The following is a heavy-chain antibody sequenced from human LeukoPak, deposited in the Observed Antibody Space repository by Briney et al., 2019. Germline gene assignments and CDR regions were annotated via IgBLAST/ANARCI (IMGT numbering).Heavy chain of an antibody. Sequence: SVKVSFKASGGTFSSYAISWVRQAPGQGLEWMGGIIPIFGTANYAQKFQGRVTITADESTSTAYMELSSLRSEDTAVYYCARSPAYYYDSSGYYRLDYWGQGTLVTVSS. D-gene: IGHD3-22*01. CDR3: ARSPAYYYDSSGYYRLDY. CDR1: GGTFSSYA. J-gene: IGHJ4*02. CDR2: IIPIFGTA. V-gene: IGHV1-69*13.